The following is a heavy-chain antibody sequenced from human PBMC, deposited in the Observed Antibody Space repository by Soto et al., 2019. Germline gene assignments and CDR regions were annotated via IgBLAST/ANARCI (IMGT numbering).Heavy chain of an antibody. J-gene: IGHJ6*02. Sequence: ASVKVSCKASGYTFTSYDINWVRQATGQGLEWMGWMNPNSGNTGYAQKFQGRVTMNRNTSISTAYMELSSLRSEDTAVYYCARGRDILTGYYYYYYGMDVWGQGTTVTVSS. CDR3: ARGRDILTGYYYYYYGMDV. CDR1: GYTFTSYD. D-gene: IGHD3-9*01. CDR2: MNPNSGNT. V-gene: IGHV1-8*01.